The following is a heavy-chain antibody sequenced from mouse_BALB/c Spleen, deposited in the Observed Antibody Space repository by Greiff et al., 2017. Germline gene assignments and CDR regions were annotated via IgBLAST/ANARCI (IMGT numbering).Heavy chain of an antibody. CDR2: ISYSGST. D-gene: IGHD4-1*01. J-gene: IGHJ3*01. CDR3: AETGAWFAY. CDR1: GYSITSDYA. V-gene: IGHV3-2*02. Sequence: EVKLLESGPGLVKPSQSLSLTCTVTGYSITSDYAWNWIRQFPGNKLEWMGYISYSGSTSYNPSLKSRISITRDTSKNQFFLQLNSVTTEDTATYYCAETGAWFAYWGQGTLVTVSA.